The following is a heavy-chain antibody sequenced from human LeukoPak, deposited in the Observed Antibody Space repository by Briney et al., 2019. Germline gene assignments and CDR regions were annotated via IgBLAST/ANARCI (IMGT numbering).Heavy chain of an antibody. V-gene: IGHV3-48*03. CDR3: GREFPDY. Sequence: GGSLILSCSASGFTFSSYEMNWVRQAPGKGLEWVSYISSSCSTIYYADSVKGRFTISRDNAKNSLYLQMNRLRAEDTGVYYCGREFPDYWGQGTLVTVSS. J-gene: IGHJ4*02. CDR1: GFTFSSYE. CDR2: ISSSCSTI.